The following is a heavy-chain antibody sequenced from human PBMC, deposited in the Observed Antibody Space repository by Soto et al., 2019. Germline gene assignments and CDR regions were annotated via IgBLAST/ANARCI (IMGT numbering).Heavy chain of an antibody. V-gene: IGHV4-34*01. D-gene: IGHD1-26*01. CDR3: ASRGSGVTRRFDY. J-gene: IGHJ4*02. CDR1: GGSFSGYY. Sequence: QVQLQQWGAGLLKPSETLSLTCAVYGGSFSGYYWSWIRQPPGKGLEWIGEINHSGRTNYNPSLKSRVTISVDTSKNQFSLKLSSVTAADTAVYYCASRGSGVTRRFDYWGQGTLVTVSS. CDR2: INHSGRT.